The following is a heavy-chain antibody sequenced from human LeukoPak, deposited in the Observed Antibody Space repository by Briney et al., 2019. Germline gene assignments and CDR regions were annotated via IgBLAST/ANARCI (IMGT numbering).Heavy chain of an antibody. V-gene: IGHV1-2*02. CDR3: ARVPAGGDGYPTDY. CDR1: GYTFTGYY. Sequence: ASVKVSCKSPGYTFTGYYMHWVRQAPGQGLEWMGWINPNSGGTNYAQKFQGRVTMTRDTSISTAYMELSRLRSDDTAVYYCARVPAGGDGYPTDYWGQGTLVTVSS. J-gene: IGHJ4*02. D-gene: IGHD5-24*01. CDR2: INPNSGGT.